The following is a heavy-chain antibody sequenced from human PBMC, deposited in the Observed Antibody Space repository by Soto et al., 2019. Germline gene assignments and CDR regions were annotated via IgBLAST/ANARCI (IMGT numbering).Heavy chain of an antibody. Sequence: SETLSLTCTVSGGSISSSSYYWVWIRQPPGKGLEWIGSIYYSGSTYYNPSLKSRVTISVDTSKNQFSLKLSSVTAADTAVYYCARDLTIFGVVNYYYYYGMDVWGQGTTVTVSS. CDR2: IYYSGST. CDR3: ARDLTIFGVVNYYYYYGMDV. V-gene: IGHV4-39*02. J-gene: IGHJ6*02. D-gene: IGHD3-3*01. CDR1: GGSISSSSYY.